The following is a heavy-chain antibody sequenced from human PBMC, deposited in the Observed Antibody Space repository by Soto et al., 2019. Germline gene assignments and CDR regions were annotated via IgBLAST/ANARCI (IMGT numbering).Heavy chain of an antibody. V-gene: IGHV3-23*01. Sequence: GGSLRLSCAASGFTFSSYAMSWVRQAPGKGLEWVSAISGSGGSTYYADSVKGRFTISRDNSKNTLYLQMNSLRAEDTAVYYCANGYLEWLLFREYSGYEEDYWGQGTLVTVSS. CDR1: GFTFSSYA. CDR2: ISGSGGST. CDR3: ANGYLEWLLFREYSGYEEDY. J-gene: IGHJ4*02. D-gene: IGHD3-3*01.